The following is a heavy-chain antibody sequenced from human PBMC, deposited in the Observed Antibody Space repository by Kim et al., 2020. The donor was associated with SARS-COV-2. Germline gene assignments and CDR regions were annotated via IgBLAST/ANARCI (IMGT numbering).Heavy chain of an antibody. J-gene: IGHJ4*02. V-gene: IGHV4-34*01. Sequence: SETLSLTCAVYGGSFSGYYWSWIRQPPGKGLEWIGEINHSGSTNYNPSLKSRVTISVDTSKNQFSLKLSSVTAADTAVYYCARDRRAVSKRPLPSYYFDYWGQGTLVTVSS. CDR2: INHSGST. CDR3: ARDRRAVSKRPLPSYYFDY. CDR1: GGSFSGYY. D-gene: IGHD6-25*01.